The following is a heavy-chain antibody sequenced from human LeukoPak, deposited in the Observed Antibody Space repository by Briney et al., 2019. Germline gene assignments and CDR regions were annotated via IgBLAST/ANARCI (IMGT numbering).Heavy chain of an antibody. V-gene: IGHV3-9*01. CDR2: ISWNSGSI. CDR1: GFTFDVYD. CDR3: ARDAFDI. Sequence: GGSLRLFCAASGFTFDVYDMHWVRQAPGKGLEWVSGISWNSGSIGYADSVKGRFTISRDNAKNSLYLQMNSLRAEDTALYYCARDAFDIWGQGTMVTVSS. J-gene: IGHJ3*02.